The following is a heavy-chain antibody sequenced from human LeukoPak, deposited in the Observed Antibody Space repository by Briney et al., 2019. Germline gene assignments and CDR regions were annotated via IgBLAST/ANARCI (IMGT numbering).Heavy chain of an antibody. J-gene: IGHJ3*02. D-gene: IGHD1-26*01. CDR2: IKQDGSEK. CDR3: ARAGSGSYNDAFDI. CDR1: GFTFSSYW. Sequence: PGGSLRLSCAASGFTFSSYWMSWVRQAPGKGLEWVANIKQDGSEKYYVDSVKGRFTISRDNAKNSLYLQMNSLRAEDTAVYYCARAGSGSYNDAFDIWGQGTMVTVSS. V-gene: IGHV3-7*04.